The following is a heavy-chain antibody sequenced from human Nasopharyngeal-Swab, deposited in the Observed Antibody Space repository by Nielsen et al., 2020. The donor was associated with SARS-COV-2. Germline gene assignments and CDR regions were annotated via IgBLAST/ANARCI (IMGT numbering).Heavy chain of an antibody. V-gene: IGHV3-9*01. J-gene: IGHJ2*01. CDR1: GFTFDDYA. D-gene: IGHD3-22*01. CDR2: ISWNSGSI. Sequence: SLKISCAASGFTFDDYAMHWVRQAPGKGLEWVSGISWNSGSIGYADSVKGRFTISRDNAKNSLYLQMNSLRAEDTALYYCAKGPYDSSGYYPNWYFDLWGRGTLVTVSS. CDR3: AKGPYDSSGYYPNWYFDL.